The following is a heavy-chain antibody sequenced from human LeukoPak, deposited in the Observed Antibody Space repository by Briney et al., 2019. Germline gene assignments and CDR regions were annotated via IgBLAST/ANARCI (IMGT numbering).Heavy chain of an antibody. CDR1: GYTFTSYY. CDR2: INPNSSVT. V-gene: IGHV1-2*02. J-gene: IGHJ3*02. D-gene: IGHD3-10*01. CDR3: ARDRDPSSPYDAFDI. Sequence: ASVKVSCKASGYTFTSYYMHWVRQAPGQGLEWMGWINPNSSVTNYAQKFQGRVTMTRDTSISTAYMELSRLRSDDTAVYYCARDRDPSSPYDAFDIWGQGTMVTVSS.